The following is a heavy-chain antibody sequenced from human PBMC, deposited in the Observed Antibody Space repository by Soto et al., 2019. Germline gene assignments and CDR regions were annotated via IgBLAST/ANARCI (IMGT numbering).Heavy chain of an antibody. D-gene: IGHD1-26*01. J-gene: IGHJ4*02. CDR1: GYTLTNHS. CDR2: ISTYNGNT. CDR3: ARGGHSGSYSDY. V-gene: IGHV1-18*01. Sequence: QVQLVQSGAEVKKPGASVKVSYTASGYTLTNHSISWVRQAPGQGLEWMGWISTYNGNTNYAQKLQGRVTMTTDTSTSTAYMELRSLRSVDTAVYYCARGGHSGSYSDYWGQGTLVTVSS.